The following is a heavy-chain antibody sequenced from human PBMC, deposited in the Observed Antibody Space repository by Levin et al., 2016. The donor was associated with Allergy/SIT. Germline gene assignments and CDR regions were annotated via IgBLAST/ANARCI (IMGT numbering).Heavy chain of an antibody. Sequence: WVRQAPGQGLEWMGGIIPIFGTANYAQKFQGRVTITADKSTSTAYMELSSLRSEDTAVYYCARRTPDSSGYYLGYFDYWGQGTLVTVSS. V-gene: IGHV1-69*06. D-gene: IGHD3-22*01. CDR3: ARRTPDSSGYYLGYFDY. CDR2: IIPIFGTA. J-gene: IGHJ4*02.